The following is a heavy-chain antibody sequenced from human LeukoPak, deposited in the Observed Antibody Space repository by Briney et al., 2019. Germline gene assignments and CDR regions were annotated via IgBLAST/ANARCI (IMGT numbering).Heavy chain of an antibody. CDR1: GFTFAGYA. V-gene: IGHV3-23*01. CDR2: ISGGGGTT. CDR3: ARDLSGQVDY. D-gene: IGHD6-25*01. J-gene: IGHJ4*02. Sequence: PGGSLRLSCAASGFTFAGYAMNWVRQAPGKGLEWVSAISGGGGTTYYADSVKGRFTISRDNSKNTLYLQMNSLRAEDTAVYYCARDLSGQVDYWGQGTLVTVSS.